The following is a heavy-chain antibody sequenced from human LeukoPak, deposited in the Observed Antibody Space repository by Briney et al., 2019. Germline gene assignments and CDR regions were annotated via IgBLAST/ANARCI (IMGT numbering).Heavy chain of an antibody. CDR1: GFTFGSYG. J-gene: IGHJ4*02. CDR2: ISYDGSNK. V-gene: IGHV3-30*18. D-gene: IGHD6-13*01. Sequence: GGSLRLSCAASGFTFGSYGMHWVRQAPGKGLEWVAVISYDGSNKYYADSVKGRFTISRDNSKNTPYLQMNSLRAEDTAVYYCAKGYSSSWYNYFDYWGQGTLVTVSS. CDR3: AKGYSSSWYNYFDY.